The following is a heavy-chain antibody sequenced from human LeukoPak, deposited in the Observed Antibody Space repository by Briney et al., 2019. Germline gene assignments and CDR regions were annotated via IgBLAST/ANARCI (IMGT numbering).Heavy chain of an antibody. CDR1: GVSFSGYY. CDR3: ARGRYSSSWWRNNWFDP. J-gene: IGHJ5*02. CDR2: INHSGST. Sequence: SETLSLTCAVYGVSFSGYYWSWIRQPPGKGLEWIGEINHSGSTNYNPSLKSRATISVDTSKNQFSLKLSSVTAADTAVYYCARGRYSSSWWRNNWFDPWGQGTLVTVSS. D-gene: IGHD6-13*01. V-gene: IGHV4-34*01.